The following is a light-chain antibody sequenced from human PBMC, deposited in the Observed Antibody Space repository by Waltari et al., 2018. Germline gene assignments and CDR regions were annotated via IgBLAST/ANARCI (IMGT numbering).Light chain of an antibody. V-gene: IGLV2-14*01. J-gene: IGLJ1*01. CDR2: EVS. Sequence: QSALTQPASVSGSPGQSITISCTGTSSDVGGYNYVSWYQQHPGKAPKLMSYEVSNRPSGVSNRFSGSKSGNTASLTISGLQAEDEADYYCSSYTSSSTLYVFATGTKVTVL. CDR3: SSYTSSSTLYV. CDR1: SSDVGGYNY.